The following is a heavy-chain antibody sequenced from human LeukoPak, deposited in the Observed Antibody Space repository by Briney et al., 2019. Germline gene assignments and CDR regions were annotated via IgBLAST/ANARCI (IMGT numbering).Heavy chain of an antibody. J-gene: IGHJ3*02. V-gene: IGHV1-2*02. Sequence: GASVKVSCKASGYTFTGYYMRWVRQAPGQGLEWMGWINPNSGGTNYAQKFLGRVAMTRDTSISTAYMELSRLRSDDTAVYYCARDFLIMFGGVIVPRPFDIWGQGTMVTVSS. CDR3: ARDFLIMFGGVIVPRPFDI. CDR1: GYTFTGYY. D-gene: IGHD3-16*02. CDR2: INPNSGGT.